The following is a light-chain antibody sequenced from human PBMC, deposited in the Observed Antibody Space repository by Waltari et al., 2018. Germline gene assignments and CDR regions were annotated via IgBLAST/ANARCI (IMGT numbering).Light chain of an antibody. CDR1: QGISSD. Sequence: CRMSQGISSDLAWYQQKPGKAPELLIYAASTLQSGVPSRFSGSGSGTDFTLTISCLQSEDFATYYCQQYYSFPLFTFGPGTKVDIK. CDR3: QQYYSFPLFT. CDR2: AAS. V-gene: IGKV1D-8*01. J-gene: IGKJ3*01.